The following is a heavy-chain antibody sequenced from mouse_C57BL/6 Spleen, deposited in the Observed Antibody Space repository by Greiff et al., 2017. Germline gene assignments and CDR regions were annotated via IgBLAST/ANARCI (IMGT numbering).Heavy chain of an antibody. D-gene: IGHD1-1*01. V-gene: IGHV1-4*01. CDR1: GYTFTSYT. J-gene: IGHJ4*01. Sequence: VKLQESGAELARPGASVKMSCKASGYTFTSYTMHWVKQRPGQGLEWIGYINPSSGYTKYNQKFKDKATLTADKSSSTAYMQLSSLTSEDSAVYYCAREILRNYAMDYWGQGTSVTVSS. CDR2: INPSSGYT. CDR3: AREILRNYAMDY.